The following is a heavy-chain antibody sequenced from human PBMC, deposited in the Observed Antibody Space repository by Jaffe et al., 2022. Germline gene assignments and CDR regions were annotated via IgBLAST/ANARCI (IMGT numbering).Heavy chain of an antibody. CDR3: AGASRWLSFDF. CDR2: FFNSGST. CDR1: GGSISSYY. V-gene: IGHV4-59*01. D-gene: IGHD6-19*01. Sequence: QVQLQESGPGLVKPSETLSLTCAVSGGSISSYYWSWIRQSPEKGLEYIACFFNSGSTNYHPSLMSRATISVDTSKNQLSLRLTSVTAADTAVYFCAGASRWLSFDFWGQGTLVTVSS. J-gene: IGHJ4*02.